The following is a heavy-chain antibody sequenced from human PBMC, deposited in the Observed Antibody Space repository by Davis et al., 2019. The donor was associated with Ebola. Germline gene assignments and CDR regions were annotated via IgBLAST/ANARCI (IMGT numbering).Heavy chain of an antibody. J-gene: IGHJ6*02. V-gene: IGHV4-59*04. CDR2: ISNGGRT. CDR3: AIITQEHYYYYYGMDV. CDR1: GGSVGSDY. Sequence: MPSETLSLTCSVSGGSVGSDYWSWIRQSPGKGLEWIAFISNGGRTIYNPSLRGRVTISIDTSKNQFSLKLSSVTAADTAVYYCAIITQEHYYYYYGMDVWGQGTTVTVSS. D-gene: IGHD1-1*01.